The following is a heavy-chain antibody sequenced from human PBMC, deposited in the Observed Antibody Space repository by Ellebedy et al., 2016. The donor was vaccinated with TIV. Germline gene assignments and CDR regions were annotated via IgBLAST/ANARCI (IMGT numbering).Heavy chain of an antibody. CDR2: IKPGGNEK. V-gene: IGHV3-7*03. D-gene: IGHD3-10*01. Sequence: GESLKISCTASGFTFGDYGMSWFRQAPGKGLEWVANIKPGGNEKFYVGSVVGRFTISRDNANNSLYLQMDSLRAEDTAVYYCATDEGIYWGQGTLVTVSS. CDR3: ATDEGIY. CDR1: GFTFGDYG. J-gene: IGHJ4*02.